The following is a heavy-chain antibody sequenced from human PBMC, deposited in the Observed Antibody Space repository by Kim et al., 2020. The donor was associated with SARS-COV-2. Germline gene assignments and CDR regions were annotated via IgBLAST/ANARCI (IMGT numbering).Heavy chain of an antibody. D-gene: IGHD3-10*01. CDR2: IGLVGDT. J-gene: IGHJ3*02. Sequence: GGSLRLSCAASGFTFRSYDMHWARQPIGKGLEWVSAIGLVGDTYYPGSVKGRFTISREDAKNSLYLQINSLRAEDTAVYYCARRSYGSRDFSDAFDIWGQGTMVTVSS. CDR3: ARRSYGSRDFSDAFDI. V-gene: IGHV3-13*01. CDR1: GFTFRSYD.